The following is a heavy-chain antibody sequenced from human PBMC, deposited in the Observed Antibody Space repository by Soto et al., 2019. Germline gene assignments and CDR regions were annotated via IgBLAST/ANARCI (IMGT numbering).Heavy chain of an antibody. CDR1: GGCMSSGKDF. Sequence: SESLALTCAVSGGCMSSGKDFWSWIRQHPGTGLEWIAYISYSGSTDYNPSLKSRLSISVDMSKNHFSLRLSSVTAADTAVYYCAREARYSGYFDYWGQGMLVTV. CDR3: AREARYSGYFDY. V-gene: IGHV4-31*11. CDR2: ISYSGST. D-gene: IGHD5-18*01. J-gene: IGHJ4*02.